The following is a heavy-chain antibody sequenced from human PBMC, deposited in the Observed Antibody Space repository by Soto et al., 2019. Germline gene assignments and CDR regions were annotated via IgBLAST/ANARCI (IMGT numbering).Heavy chain of an antibody. CDR2: IIPIFGTA. CDR1: GGTFSSYA. J-gene: IGHJ6*02. D-gene: IGHD2-15*01. Sequence: SVNVSFKASGGTFSSYAISWVRQAPGQGLELMGGIIPIFGTANYAQKFQGRVTITADKSTSTAYMELSSLRSEDTAVYYCAMRMVVAATRFYYYSCMDVWGQLTTVTVSS. CDR3: AMRMVVAATRFYYYSCMDV. V-gene: IGHV1-69*06.